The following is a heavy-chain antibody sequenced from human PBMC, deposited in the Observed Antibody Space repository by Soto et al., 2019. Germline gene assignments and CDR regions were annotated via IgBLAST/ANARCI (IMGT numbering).Heavy chain of an antibody. CDR1: GFTFSSYW. CDR2: INSDGSST. CDR3: ARDSYYYDSSGYLTP. D-gene: IGHD3-22*01. J-gene: IGHJ5*02. Sequence: PGGSLRLSCAASGFTFSSYWMHWVRQAPGKGQVWVSRINSDGSSTSYADSVKGRFTISRDNAKNTLYLQMYSLRAEDTSVYYCARDSYYYDSSGYLTPWGQGTLVTVSS. V-gene: IGHV3-74*01.